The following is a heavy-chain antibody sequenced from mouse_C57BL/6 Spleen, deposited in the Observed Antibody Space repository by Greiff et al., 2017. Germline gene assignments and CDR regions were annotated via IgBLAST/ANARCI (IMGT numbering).Heavy chain of an antibody. V-gene: IGHV1-69*01. D-gene: IGHD1-1*01. CDR3: ATYYYGSSYEAY. Sequence: QVQLKQPGAELVMPGASVKLSCKASGYTFTSYWMHWVKQRPGQGLEWIGEIDPSDSYTNYNQKFKGKSTLTVDKSSSTAYMQLSSLTSEDSAVYYCATYYYGSSYEAYWGQGTLVTVSA. CDR2: IDPSDSYT. J-gene: IGHJ3*01. CDR1: GYTFTSYW.